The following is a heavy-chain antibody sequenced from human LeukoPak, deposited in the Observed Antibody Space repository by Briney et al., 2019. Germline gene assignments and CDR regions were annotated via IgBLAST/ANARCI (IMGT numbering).Heavy chain of an antibody. V-gene: IGHV3-9*01. CDR3: AKDTTYSYGDYAFDI. Sequence: GGSLRLSCAASGFTFVDYAMHWVRQAPGKGLEYVSGISWNSGSIGYADSVKGRFTISRDNAKNSLYLQMNSLRAEDTALYYCAKDTTYSYGDYAFDIWGQGTMVTVSS. D-gene: IGHD5-18*01. CDR2: ISWNSGSI. CDR1: GFTFVDYA. J-gene: IGHJ3*02.